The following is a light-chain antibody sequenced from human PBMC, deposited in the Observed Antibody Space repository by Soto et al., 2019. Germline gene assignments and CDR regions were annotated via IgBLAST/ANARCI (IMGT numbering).Light chain of an antibody. Sequence: SYELTRPPSVSASPGQTASIACSGNKLGDKYASWYQQKPGQSPVLVIYQDTKRPSGIPERFSGSNSGNTATLTISGTQAMDEADYYCQAWDTNTARVVFGGGTQLTVL. CDR2: QDT. V-gene: IGLV3-1*01. CDR1: KLGDKY. CDR3: QAWDTNTARVV. J-gene: IGLJ2*01.